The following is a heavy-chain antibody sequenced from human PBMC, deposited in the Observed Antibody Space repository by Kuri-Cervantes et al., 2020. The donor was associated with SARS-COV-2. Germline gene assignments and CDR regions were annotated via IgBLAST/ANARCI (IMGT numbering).Heavy chain of an antibody. Sequence: GGSLRLSCAASGFAFSSYAMSWVRQAPGKGLVWVSRINSDGSSTSYADSVKGRFTISRDNAKNTLYLQMDSLRAEDTAVYYCARGYDSSGYSLDYWGQGTLVTVSS. CDR1: GFAFSSYA. CDR2: INSDGSST. J-gene: IGHJ4*02. V-gene: IGHV3-74*01. CDR3: ARGYDSSGYSLDY. D-gene: IGHD3-22*01.